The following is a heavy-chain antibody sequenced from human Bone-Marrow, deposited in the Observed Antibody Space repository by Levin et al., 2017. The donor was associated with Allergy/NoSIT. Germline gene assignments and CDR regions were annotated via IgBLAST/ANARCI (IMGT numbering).Heavy chain of an antibody. CDR1: GGTLTTYS. CDR2: IIPMLGLT. D-gene: IGHD3-10*01. Sequence: SVKVSCKASGGTLTTYSISWVRLAPGQGLEWMGRIIPMLGLTNYAQKFQGRVTITADMSTSIAYMELNSLRSADTAVYYCAKLFQEEGPAAPRSYSDYWGQGTLVTVSS. CDR3: AKLFQEEGPAAPRSYSDY. J-gene: IGHJ4*02. V-gene: IGHV1-69*02.